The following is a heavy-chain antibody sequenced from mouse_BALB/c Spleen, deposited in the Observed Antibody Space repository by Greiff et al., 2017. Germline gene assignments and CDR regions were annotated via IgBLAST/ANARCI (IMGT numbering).Heavy chain of an antibody. D-gene: IGHD1-1*01. CDR2: ISSGSSTI. V-gene: IGHV5-17*02. J-gene: IGHJ2*01. CDR1: GFTFSSFG. Sequence: DVMLVESGGGLVQPGGSRKLSCAASGFTFSSFGMHWVRQAPEKGLEWVAYISSGSSTIYYADTVKGRFTISRDNPKNTLFLQMTSLRSEDTAMYYCARSYYGSSPDYWGQGTTLTVSS. CDR3: ARSYYGSSPDY.